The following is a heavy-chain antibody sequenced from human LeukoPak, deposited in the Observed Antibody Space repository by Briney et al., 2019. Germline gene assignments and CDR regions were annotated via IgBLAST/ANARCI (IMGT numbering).Heavy chain of an antibody. J-gene: IGHJ4*02. D-gene: IGHD6-25*01. CDR1: GFTFTRYP. CDR3: ARDAQIAAADYYFDY. CDR2: LSNDGRDK. Sequence: GGSLRLSCAASGFTFTRYPMHWVRQTPGKGLEWVTVLSNDGRDKHYADSMKGRFTVSRDNSKNTLYLQMNSLRVEDTAVYYCARDAQIAAADYYFDYWGQGTLVTVSS. V-gene: IGHV3-30*04.